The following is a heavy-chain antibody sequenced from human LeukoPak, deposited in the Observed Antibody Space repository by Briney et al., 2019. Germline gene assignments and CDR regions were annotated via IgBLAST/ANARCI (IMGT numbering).Heavy chain of an antibody. CDR1: GGSISGYW. CDR3: AIGDTRGNDI. CDR2: IYYSGST. Sequence: SETLSLTCSVSGGSISGYWWSWIRHPPGKGLEWIGYIYYSGSTNYNPSLNSRVTMSVDTSKNQFSLKLSSVTAADTAVYYCAIGDTRGNDIWGQGTMVTVSS. V-gene: IGHV4-59*01. D-gene: IGHD1-26*01. J-gene: IGHJ3*02.